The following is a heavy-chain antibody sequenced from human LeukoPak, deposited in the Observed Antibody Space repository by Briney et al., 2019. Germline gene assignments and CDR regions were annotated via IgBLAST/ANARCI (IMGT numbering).Heavy chain of an antibody. V-gene: IGHV3-23*01. D-gene: IGHD2-8*01. CDR2: LSRGGSTT. CDR1: GFNFNMFA. J-gene: IGHJ4*02. CDR3: AKEQRIRHCSEGVCTEGYYCDH. Sequence: GGSLTLSCTGTGFNFNMFAIHWVRQAPGQGLEWVSGLSRGGSTTNYADSLKGRFTVSRDRSTNTVFLQINSLRPEDTALYYCAKEQRIRHCSEGVCTEGYYCDHWGQGTLVTVSS.